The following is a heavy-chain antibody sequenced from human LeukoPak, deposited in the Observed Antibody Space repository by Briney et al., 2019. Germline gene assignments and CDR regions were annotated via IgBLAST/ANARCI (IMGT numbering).Heavy chain of an antibody. CDR2: IYYTGST. Sequence: KSSETLSLTCAVSGGSVSSGSYHWSWIRQPPGKGLERIGCIYYTGSTNYNPSLKSRVIISVDTSKNQFSLNLSSVTAADTAVYYCARGGSVKAFDVWGQGTMITVSS. CDR3: ARGGSVKAFDV. J-gene: IGHJ3*01. V-gene: IGHV4-61*01. CDR1: GGSVSSGSYH. D-gene: IGHD3-16*01.